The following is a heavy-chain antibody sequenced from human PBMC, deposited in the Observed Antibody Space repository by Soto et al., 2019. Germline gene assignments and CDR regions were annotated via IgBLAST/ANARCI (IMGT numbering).Heavy chain of an antibody. Sequence: PGGSLRLSCVISGFTFSNFWMHWVRQIPGKGLVWVARINGDGTSKKYADSVKGRFTISRDNVKNTLFLQMNSLRVDDTAIYYCVRDFDWYFDVWGRGTLVPVYS. V-gene: IGHV3-74*01. CDR3: VRDFDWYFDV. CDR1: GFTFSNFW. CDR2: INGDGTSK. J-gene: IGHJ2*01.